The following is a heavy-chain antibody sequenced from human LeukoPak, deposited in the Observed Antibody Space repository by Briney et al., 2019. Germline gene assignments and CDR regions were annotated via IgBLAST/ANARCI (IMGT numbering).Heavy chain of an antibody. J-gene: IGHJ4*02. D-gene: IGHD3-22*01. CDR2: ISYSGST. CDR3: ARSRGMYYYDSSGPTAFDY. CDR1: GGSINNYY. V-gene: IGHV4-59*12. Sequence: ETLSLTCTVSGGSINNYYWSWIRQPPGKGLEWIGYISYSGSTNYNPSLKGRVTISVDTSKNQFSLKLSSVTAADTAVYYCARSRGMYYYDSSGPTAFDYWGQGTLVTVSS.